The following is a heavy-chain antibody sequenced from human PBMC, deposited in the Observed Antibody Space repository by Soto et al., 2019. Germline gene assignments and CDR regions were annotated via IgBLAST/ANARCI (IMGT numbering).Heavy chain of an antibody. CDR3: AKSDPELFFDY. V-gene: IGHV4-59*01. CDR2: IYYSGST. Sequence: SETLSLTCTFSGGSISSYYWSWIRQPPGKGLEWIGYIYYSGSTNYNPSLKSRVTISVDTSKNQFSLKLSSVTAADTAVYYCAKSDPELFFDYWGQGTLVTVSS. D-gene: IGHD1-7*01. CDR1: GGSISSYY. J-gene: IGHJ4*02.